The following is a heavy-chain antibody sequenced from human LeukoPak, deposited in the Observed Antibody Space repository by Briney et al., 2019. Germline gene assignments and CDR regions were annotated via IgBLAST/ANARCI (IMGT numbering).Heavy chain of an antibody. CDR2: ISPNGSGK. CDR3: ANQAYSQFDY. D-gene: IGHD4-11*01. V-gene: IGHV3-7*01. CDR1: GFAFSSYW. J-gene: IGHJ4*02. Sequence: GGSLRLSCVASGFAFSSYWMSWVRQAPGRGLELVANISPNGSGKYCVDSVKGRFAISRDNAKRSLYLQMNSLRAEDTAVYYCANQAYSQFDYWGQGTLVTVSS.